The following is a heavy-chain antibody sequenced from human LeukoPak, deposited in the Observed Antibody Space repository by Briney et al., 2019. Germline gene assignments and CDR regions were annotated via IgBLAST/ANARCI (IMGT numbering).Heavy chain of an antibody. Sequence: GGSLRLSCAVSGFTFSSYAMSWVRQAPGKGLEWVSEITGSGVTTYYADSVKGRFTISRDNSKNTLYLQMNSLRAEDTAIYYCANDQGRVMIAAPKDAFDTWGQGSMVTVSS. J-gene: IGHJ3*02. CDR1: GFTFSSYA. CDR2: ITGSGVTT. V-gene: IGHV3-23*01. D-gene: IGHD6-6*01. CDR3: ANDQGRVMIAAPKDAFDT.